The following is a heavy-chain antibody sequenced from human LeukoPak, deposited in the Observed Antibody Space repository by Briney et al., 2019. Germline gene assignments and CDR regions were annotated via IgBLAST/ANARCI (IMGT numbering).Heavy chain of an antibody. CDR1: GYTFTGYY. D-gene: IGHD3-22*01. CDR2: INPNSGGT. CDR3: ARDPHYYDSSGYYNY. Sequence: GASVKVSCTASGYTFTGYYMHWVRPAPGQGLEWMGWINPNSGGTNYAQKFQGRVTMTRDTSISTAYMELSRLRSDDTAVYYCARDPHYYDSSGYYNYWGQGTLVTVSS. V-gene: IGHV1-2*02. J-gene: IGHJ4*02.